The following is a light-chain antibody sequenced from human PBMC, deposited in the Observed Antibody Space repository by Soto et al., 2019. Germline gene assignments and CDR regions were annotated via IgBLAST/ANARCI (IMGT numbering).Light chain of an antibody. CDR3: AAWDDSMTYV. J-gene: IGLJ1*01. CDR1: SSNVGNNA. CDR2: YDE. V-gene: IGLV1-36*01. Sequence: QSVLTQPPSVSGAPGQRVTISCSGRSSNVGNNAVNWYQQLPGKAPKLLIYYDEMLPSGISDRFSASKSGSSASLAISGLQSEDEAEYYCAAWDDSMTYVFGTGTKVTVL.